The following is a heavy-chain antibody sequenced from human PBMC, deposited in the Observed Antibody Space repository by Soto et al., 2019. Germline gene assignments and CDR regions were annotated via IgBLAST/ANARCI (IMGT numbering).Heavy chain of an antibody. V-gene: IGHV3-33*01. CDR2: IWYDGSNK. J-gene: IGHJ6*02. CDR3: ARDQGGYYDSSGFRYYYGMDV. D-gene: IGHD3-22*01. CDR1: GFTFSSYG. Sequence: GGSLRLSCAASGFTFSSYGMHWVRQAPGKGLEWVAVIWYDGSNKYYADSVKGRFTISRDNSKNTLYLQMNSLRAEDTAVYYCARDQGGYYDSSGFRYYYGMDVWGQGTTVTVSS.